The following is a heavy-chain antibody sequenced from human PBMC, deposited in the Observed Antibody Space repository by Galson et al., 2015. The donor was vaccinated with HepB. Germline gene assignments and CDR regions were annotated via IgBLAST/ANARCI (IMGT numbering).Heavy chain of an antibody. Sequence: LRLSCAASGFTFSSYAMGWVRQAPGKGLEWVSAISGSGGSTYYADSVKGRFTISRDNSKNTLYVQMNSLRAEDTAVYYCAKGVVAAKYWYFDLWGRGTLVTVSS. CDR2: ISGSGGST. CDR3: AKGVVAAKYWYFDL. J-gene: IGHJ2*01. V-gene: IGHV3-23*01. CDR1: GFTFSSYA. D-gene: IGHD2-15*01.